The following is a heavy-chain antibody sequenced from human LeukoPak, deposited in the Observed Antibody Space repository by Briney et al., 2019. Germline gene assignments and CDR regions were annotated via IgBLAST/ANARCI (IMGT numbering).Heavy chain of an antibody. V-gene: IGHV3-21*01. J-gene: IGHJ3*01. CDR2: ISSSSSYI. CDR3: ARSFLMSFGELLSGGFDV. D-gene: IGHD3-10*01. CDR1: GFTFSSYS. Sequence: PGGSLRLSCAAPGFTFSSYSMNWVRQAPGKGLEWVSSISSSSSYIYYADSVKGRFTISRDNAKNSLYLQMNSLRAEDTAVYFCARSFLMSFGELLSGGFDVWGQGAMVTVSS.